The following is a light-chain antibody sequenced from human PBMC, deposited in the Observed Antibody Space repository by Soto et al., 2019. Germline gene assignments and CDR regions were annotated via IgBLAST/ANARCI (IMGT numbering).Light chain of an antibody. CDR2: GAS. CDR3: QQYGSSPRT. J-gene: IGKJ1*01. Sequence: EIVLPQSPGTLSLSPGERATLSCRASQSVSRSYLAWYQQKPGQAPRLLIYGASSRATGIPDRFSGSGSGTDFTLTISRLEPEDFAVYYFQQYGSSPRTFGQGTKVEIK. V-gene: IGKV3-20*01. CDR1: QSVSRSY.